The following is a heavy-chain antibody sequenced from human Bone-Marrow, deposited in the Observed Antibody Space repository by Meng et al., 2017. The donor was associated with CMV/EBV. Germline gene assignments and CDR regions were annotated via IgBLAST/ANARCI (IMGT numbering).Heavy chain of an antibody. CDR1: GGSFSGYY. CDR3: ARDRLAARNYYYYGMDV. D-gene: IGHD6-6*01. CDR2: INHSGST. V-gene: IGHV4-34*01. J-gene: IGHJ6*02. Sequence: SETLSLTCAVYGGSFSGYYWSWIRQPPGKGLEWIGEINHSGSTNYNPSLKSRVTISVDTSKNQFSLKLSSVTAADTAVYYCARDRLAARNYYYYGMDVWGQRTTVTASS.